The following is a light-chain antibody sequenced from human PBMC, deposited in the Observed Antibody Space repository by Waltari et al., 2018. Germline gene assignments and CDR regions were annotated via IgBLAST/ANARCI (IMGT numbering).Light chain of an antibody. CDR2: EVS. Sequence: QAALTQPRSVSGSPGQSVTISCTGTSSDIGGYNSVSWYQHHPGTAPKLKIYEVSKRPSGVSDRFSGSKSGNPASLTISGLQLEDEADYYCSSYAGRNSLLFGGGTRLTVL. J-gene: IGLJ2*01. CDR3: SSYAGRNSLL. V-gene: IGLV2-11*01. CDR1: SSDIGGYNS.